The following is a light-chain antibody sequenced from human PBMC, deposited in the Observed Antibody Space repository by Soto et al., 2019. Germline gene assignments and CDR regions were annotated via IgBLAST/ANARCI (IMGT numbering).Light chain of an antibody. V-gene: IGKV3-20*01. CDR1: QSVTSN. Sequence: EIVMTQSPATLSVSPGERVTFSCRASQSVTSNLAWYQHKPGQAPRLLIYDASNRATGVPDRFSGSGSGTDFTLSVTRLEPEDFAVYYCHQYAVSPLTFGGGTTVEIK. J-gene: IGKJ4*01. CDR3: HQYAVSPLT. CDR2: DAS.